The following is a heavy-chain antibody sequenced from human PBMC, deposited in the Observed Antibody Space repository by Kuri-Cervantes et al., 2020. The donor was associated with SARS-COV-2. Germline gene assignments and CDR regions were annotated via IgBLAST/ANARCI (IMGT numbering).Heavy chain of an antibody. D-gene: IGHD2-15*01. V-gene: IGHV3-21*04. CDR3: AKDISVAATGYFQH. CDR1: GFTFSSYS. Sequence: GESLKISCAASGFTFSSYSMNWVRQAPGKGLEWVSSISSSSSYIYYADSVKGRFTISRDNAKNSLYLQMNSLRTEDTAFYYCAKDISVAATGYFQHWGQGTLVTVSS. CDR2: ISSSSSYI. J-gene: IGHJ1*01.